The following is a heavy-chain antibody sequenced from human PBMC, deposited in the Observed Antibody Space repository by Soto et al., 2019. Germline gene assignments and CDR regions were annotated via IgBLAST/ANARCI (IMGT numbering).Heavy chain of an antibody. J-gene: IGHJ6*03. CDR1: GGTFSSYT. CDR2: IIPILGIA. Sequence: SVKVSCKASGGTFSSYTISWVRQAPGQGLEWMGRIIPILGIANYAQKFQGRVTITADKSTSTAYMELSSLRSEDTAVYYCARAPYCSGGSCYSDYYYYTDVWGKGTTVTVSS. D-gene: IGHD2-15*01. V-gene: IGHV1-69*02. CDR3: ARAPYCSGGSCYSDYYYYTDV.